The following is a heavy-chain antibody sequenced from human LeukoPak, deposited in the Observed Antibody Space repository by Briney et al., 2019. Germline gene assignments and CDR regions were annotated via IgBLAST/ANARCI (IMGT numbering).Heavy chain of an antibody. CDR3: AKDLNFDWLLGTFDI. J-gene: IGHJ3*02. D-gene: IGHD3-9*01. CDR2: INNSGGTT. V-gene: IGHV3-23*01. Sequence: GGSLRLSCAASGFTFSSYAMTWVRQAPGKGLEWVSGINNSGGTTYYADSVKGRFTISRDNSRNTLYLQMNSLRAEDTAAYYCAKDLNFDWLLGTFDIWGQGTMVTVSS. CDR1: GFTFSSYA.